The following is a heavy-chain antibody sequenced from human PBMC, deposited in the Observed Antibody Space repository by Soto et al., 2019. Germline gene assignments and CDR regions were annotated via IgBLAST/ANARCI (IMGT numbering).Heavy chain of an antibody. CDR1: GFTFSSYA. CDR2: ISYDGSNK. V-gene: IGHV3-30-3*01. Sequence: GGSLRLSCAASGFTFSSYAMHWVRQAPGKGLEWVAVISYDGSNKYYADSVKGRFTISRDNSKNTLYLQMNSLRAEDTAVYYCAREIASPPNYGYPDYWGQGTLVTVSS. J-gene: IGHJ4*02. D-gene: IGHD5-18*01. CDR3: AREIASPPNYGYPDY.